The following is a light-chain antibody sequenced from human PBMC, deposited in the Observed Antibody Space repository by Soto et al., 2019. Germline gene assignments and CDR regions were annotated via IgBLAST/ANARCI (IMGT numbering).Light chain of an antibody. J-gene: IGKJ4*01. CDR3: QQRSNWLT. CDR2: GAS. Sequence: EVVMTQSPSSLSASPGERVTLSWRASQNIRSSLAWYQQRPGQAPRLLIYGASSRATGIPDRFSGSGSGTDFTLTISRLEPEDFAIYYCQQRSNWLTFGGGTKVDIK. CDR1: QNIRSS. V-gene: IGKV3D-20*02.